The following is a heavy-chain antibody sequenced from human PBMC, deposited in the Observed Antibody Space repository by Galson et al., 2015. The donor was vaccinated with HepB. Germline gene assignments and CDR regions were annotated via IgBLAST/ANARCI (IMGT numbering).Heavy chain of an antibody. CDR2: ISSSSSTI. CDR3: ARARANYDVLTGNYNVWYFDL. D-gene: IGHD3-9*01. V-gene: IGHV3-48*01. J-gene: IGHJ2*01. Sequence: SLRLSCAASGFTFSSYSMNWVRQAPGKGLEWVSYISSSSSTIYYADSVKGRFTISRDNAKNSLYLQMNSLRAEDTAVYYCARARANYDVLTGNYNVWYFDLWGRGTLVTVSS. CDR1: GFTFSSYS.